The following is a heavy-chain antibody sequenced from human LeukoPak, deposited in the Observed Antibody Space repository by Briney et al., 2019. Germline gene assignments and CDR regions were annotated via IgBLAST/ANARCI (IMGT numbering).Heavy chain of an antibody. Sequence: PGGSLRLSCAASGFTFSTHSMNWVRQAPGKGLEWVSSISTSSSYIYYADSVKGRFTISRDNAKNSLYLQMNSLRAEDTAVYYCVGAVAGPFGYWGQGTLVTVSS. J-gene: IGHJ4*02. D-gene: IGHD6-19*01. CDR1: GFTFSTHS. CDR3: VGAVAGPFGY. CDR2: ISTSSSYI. V-gene: IGHV3-21*01.